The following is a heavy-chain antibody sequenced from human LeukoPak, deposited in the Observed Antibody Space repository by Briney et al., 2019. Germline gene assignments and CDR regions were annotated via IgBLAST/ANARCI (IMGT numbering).Heavy chain of an antibody. CDR1: GGSFSGYY. V-gene: IGHV4-34*01. J-gene: IGHJ4*02. D-gene: IGHD5-18*01. Sequence: SETLSLTCAVYGGSFSGYYWSWIRQPPEKGLEWIGEINHSGSANYNPSLKSRVTISVDTSKNQFSLKLSSVTAADTAVYYCARASGYSYGYGSFDYWGQGTLVTVSS. CDR3: ARASGYSYGYGSFDY. CDR2: INHSGSA.